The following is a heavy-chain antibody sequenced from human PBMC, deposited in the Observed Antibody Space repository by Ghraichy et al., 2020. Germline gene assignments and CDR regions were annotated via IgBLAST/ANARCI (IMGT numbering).Heavy chain of an antibody. CDR2: IKPDGSEN. D-gene: IGHD3-10*01. CDR1: GFNFTSSW. CDR3: TRDRAFKCFDY. J-gene: IGHJ4*02. Sequence: GGSLRLSYAASGFNFTSSWMNWVRQAPGKELEWVAGIKPDGSENYHVDSVTGRFTISRDNARNSLYLQMNSLRAEDTAFYYCTRDRAFKCFDYWGQGTLVTVSS. V-gene: IGHV3-7*03.